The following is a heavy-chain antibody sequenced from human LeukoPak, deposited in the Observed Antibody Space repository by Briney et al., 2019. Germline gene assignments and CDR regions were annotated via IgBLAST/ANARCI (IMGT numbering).Heavy chain of an antibody. D-gene: IGHD2-15*01. CDR2: TNHSGST. Sequence: SETLSLTCAVYGGSFSGYYWSWIRQPPGKGLEWIGETNHSGSTNYNPSLKSRVTISVDTSKNQFSLKLSSVTAADTAVYYCARGSNQIEDIVVVVAAPGDAFDIWGQGTMVTVSS. CDR1: GGSFSGYY. J-gene: IGHJ3*02. CDR3: ARGSNQIEDIVVVVAAPGDAFDI. V-gene: IGHV4-34*01.